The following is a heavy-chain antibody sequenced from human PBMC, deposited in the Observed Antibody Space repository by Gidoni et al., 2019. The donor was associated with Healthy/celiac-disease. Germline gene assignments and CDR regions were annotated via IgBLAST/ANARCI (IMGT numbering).Heavy chain of an antibody. CDR2: IYYSGST. CDR3: ARGKRAAAGYFDY. D-gene: IGHD6-13*01. J-gene: IGHJ4*02. Sequence: QVQLPESGPGLVKPSQPLSLPCTVSGGSISSGGYYLSWIRQHPGKGLEWIGYIYYSGSTYYKPSLKSRVTRSVDTYKNQFSLKLSSVTAADTAVYDCARGKRAAAGYFDYWGQGTLVTVSS. V-gene: IGHV4-31*03. CDR1: GGSISSGGYY.